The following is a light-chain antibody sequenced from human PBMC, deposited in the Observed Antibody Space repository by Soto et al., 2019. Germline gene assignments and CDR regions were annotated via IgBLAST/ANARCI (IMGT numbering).Light chain of an antibody. J-gene: IGKJ5*01. Sequence: EIVLTQSPGTLSLSPGERATLSCRASQSVSSSYLAWYQQKPGQAPRLLIYGASSSATGIPDRFSGSGSGTDFTLTISRLAPDDFAVFYCQQYGSSPITVGQGTRLQIK. CDR2: GAS. V-gene: IGKV3-20*01. CDR3: QQYGSSPIT. CDR1: QSVSSSY.